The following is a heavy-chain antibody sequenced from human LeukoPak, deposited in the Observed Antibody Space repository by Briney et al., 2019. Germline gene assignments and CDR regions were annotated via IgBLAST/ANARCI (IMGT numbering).Heavy chain of an antibody. CDR1: GDSIRHSSYY. D-gene: IGHD6-13*01. Sequence: SETLSLTCTVSGDSIRHSSYYWDWIRQPPGKGLEWIGSFYFSGIKYYNPSLKSRVTISVDTSKNQLTLDLSSVTAADTAIYYCARATSSSWYTVYFDYWGQGTLVTVSS. CDR2: FYFSGIK. CDR3: ARATSSSWYTVYFDY. V-gene: IGHV4-39*01. J-gene: IGHJ4*02.